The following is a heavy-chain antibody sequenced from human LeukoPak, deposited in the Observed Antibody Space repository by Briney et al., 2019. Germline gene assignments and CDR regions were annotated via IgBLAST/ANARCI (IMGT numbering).Heavy chain of an antibody. D-gene: IGHD3-16*02. Sequence: PGRSLRLSCAASGFTFSSYAMSWVRQAPGKGLEWVSAISGSGGSTYYADSVKGRFTISRDNAKNSLYLQMNSLRAEDTAVYYCAAEVWGSYRSGYAFDIWGQGTMVTVSS. V-gene: IGHV3-23*01. CDR2: ISGSGGST. CDR1: GFTFSSYA. CDR3: AAEVWGSYRSGYAFDI. J-gene: IGHJ3*02.